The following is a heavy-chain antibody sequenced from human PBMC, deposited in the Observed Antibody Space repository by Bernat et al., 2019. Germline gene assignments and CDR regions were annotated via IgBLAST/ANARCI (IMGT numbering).Heavy chain of an antibody. Sequence: QVQLHQWGAGLLKPSETLFLTCAVTGATFSGYYWSWIRQPPGQGLEWIGEINLAGSTKYSPSLNGRVTMALDTSKNQFSLDLNSVIAADTAVYYCARGPRISSGNYEFPTKFWSHGTLVTVSS. CDR1: GATFSGYY. J-gene: IGHJ4*01. V-gene: IGHV4-34*01. D-gene: IGHD3-10*01. CDR2: INLAGST. CDR3: ARGPRISSGNYEFPTKF.